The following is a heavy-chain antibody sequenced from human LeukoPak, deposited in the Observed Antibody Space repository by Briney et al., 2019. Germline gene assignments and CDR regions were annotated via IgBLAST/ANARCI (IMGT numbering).Heavy chain of an antibody. D-gene: IGHD3-10*01. CDR3: ARGEEYGSGTVHFDP. CDR2: IYHGGST. J-gene: IGHJ5*02. Sequence: LETLSLTCTVSGGSISSYYWSWIRQPPGKGLEWIGEIYHGGSTNYNPSLKSRVTISVDNPKNQFSLIVSSVTAADTAVYYCARGEEYGSGTVHFDPWGQGTLVTVSS. CDR1: GGSISSYY. V-gene: IGHV4-59*12.